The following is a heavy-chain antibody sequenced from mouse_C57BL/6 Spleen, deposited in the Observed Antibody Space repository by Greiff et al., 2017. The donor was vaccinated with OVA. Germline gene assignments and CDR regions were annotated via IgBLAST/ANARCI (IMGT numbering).Heavy chain of an antibody. Sequence: VQLQQPGAELVRPGSSVKLSCKASGYTFTSYWMHWVKQRPIQGLEWIGNIDPSDSETHYNQKFKDKATLTVDKSSSTAYMQLSSLTSEDSAVYYCARDYYGNPGFAYWGQGTLVTVSA. D-gene: IGHD2-1*01. V-gene: IGHV1-52*01. CDR2: IDPSDSET. CDR3: ARDYYGNPGFAY. CDR1: GYTFTSYW. J-gene: IGHJ3*01.